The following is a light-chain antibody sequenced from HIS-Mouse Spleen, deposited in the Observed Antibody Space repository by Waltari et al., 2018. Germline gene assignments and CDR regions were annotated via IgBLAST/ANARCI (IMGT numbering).Light chain of an antibody. V-gene: IGKV1-5*03. Sequence: DIQLTQSPSTLSASVGDRVTITCRASQSLSSWLACYPQKPGKSPKRLIYNASSLESGVPARFRGSGSGAEFTFNISRLLHDDFATYYCQQYKSYSYTCGQGTKLEIK. CDR1: QSLSSW. CDR2: NAS. CDR3: QQYKSYSYT. J-gene: IGKJ2*01.